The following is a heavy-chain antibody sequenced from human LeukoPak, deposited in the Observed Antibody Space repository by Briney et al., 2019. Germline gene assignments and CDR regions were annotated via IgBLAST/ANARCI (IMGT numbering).Heavy chain of an antibody. J-gene: IGHJ4*02. Sequence: GVSVEVSCKASGGTFSSYAISWVRQAPGQGLKWMGGIIPIFGTANYAQKFQGRVTITADESTSTAYMELSSLRSEDTAVYYCARDATYQLLYAYYWGQGTLVTVSS. CDR3: ARDATYQLLYAYY. D-gene: IGHD2-2*02. CDR2: IIPIFGTA. V-gene: IGHV1-69*13. CDR1: GGTFSSYA.